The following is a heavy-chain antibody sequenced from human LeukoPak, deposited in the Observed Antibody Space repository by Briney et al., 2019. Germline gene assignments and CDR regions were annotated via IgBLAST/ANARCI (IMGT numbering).Heavy chain of an antibody. CDR3: ARSLDYVWGSYRQKLRSGPFDY. D-gene: IGHD3-16*02. CDR2: IIPIFGTA. Sequence: GASVKVSCKASGGTFSSYAISWVRQAPGQGLEWMGVIIPIFGTANYAQKFQGRVTMTTDTSTSTAYMELRSLRSDDTAVYYCARSLDYVWGSYRQKLRSGPFDYWGQGTLVTVSS. J-gene: IGHJ4*02. V-gene: IGHV1-69*05. CDR1: GGTFSSYA.